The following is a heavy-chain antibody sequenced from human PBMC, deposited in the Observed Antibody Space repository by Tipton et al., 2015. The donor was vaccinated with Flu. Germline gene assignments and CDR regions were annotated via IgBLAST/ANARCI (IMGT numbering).Heavy chain of an antibody. CDR3: ARADNSGYYGWPYYFDY. CDR2: VSRTGST. J-gene: IGHJ4*02. CDR1: GDSISSDYY. V-gene: IGHV4-38-2*01. D-gene: IGHD3-22*01. Sequence: TLSLTCAVSGDSISSDYYWGWIRQFPGKGLEWIGTVSRTGSTIYNPSLKTRVTISLDKSKNRFSLRLSSVTAADTAVYYCARADNSGYYGWPYYFDYWGQGTLVTVSS.